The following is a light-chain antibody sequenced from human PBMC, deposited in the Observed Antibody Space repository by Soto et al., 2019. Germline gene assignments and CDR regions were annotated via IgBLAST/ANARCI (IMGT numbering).Light chain of an antibody. V-gene: IGLV1-47*01. J-gene: IGLJ1*01. CDR3: AAWDDSLSGYV. Sequence: QSVLTQPPSASGTPGPRGTLSCSGSSSNIGSNYVYWYQQLPGTAPKLLIYRNNQRPSGVPDRFSGSKSGTSASLANSGLRSEDEADYYCAAWDDSLSGYVFGTGTKLTVL. CDR2: RNN. CDR1: SSNIGSNY.